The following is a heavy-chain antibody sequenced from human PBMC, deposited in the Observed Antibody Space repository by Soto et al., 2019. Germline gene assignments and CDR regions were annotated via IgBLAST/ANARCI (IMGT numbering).Heavy chain of an antibody. D-gene: IGHD3-10*01. CDR2: ISYDGSNK. CDR3: AKDTYYYGSGSDD. V-gene: IGHV3-30*18. Sequence: QVQLVESGGGVVQPGRSLRLSCAASGFTFSSYGMHWVRQAPGKGLEWVAVISYDGSNKYYADSVKGRFTISRDNSKNPLYLQMNSLRAEDTAVYYCAKDTYYYGSGSDDWGPGTLVTVSS. J-gene: IGHJ4*02. CDR1: GFTFSSYG.